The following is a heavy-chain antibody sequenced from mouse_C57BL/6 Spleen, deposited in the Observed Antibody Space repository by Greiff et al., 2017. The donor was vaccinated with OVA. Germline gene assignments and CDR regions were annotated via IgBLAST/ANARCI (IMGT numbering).Heavy chain of an antibody. D-gene: IGHD2-5*01. V-gene: IGHV1-50*01. CDR3: ARRGYSNSFDY. Sequence: QVQLKQPGAELVKPGASVKLSCKASGYTFTSYWMQWVKQRPGQGLEWIGEIDPSDSYTNYNQKFKGKATLTVDTSSSTAYMQLSSLTSEDSAVYYCARRGYSNSFDYWGQGTTLTVSS. CDR1: GYTFTSYW. J-gene: IGHJ2*01. CDR2: IDPSDSYT.